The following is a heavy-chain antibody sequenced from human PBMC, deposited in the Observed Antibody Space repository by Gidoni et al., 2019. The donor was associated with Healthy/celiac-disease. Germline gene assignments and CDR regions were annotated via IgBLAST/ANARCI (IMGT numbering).Heavy chain of an antibody. Sequence: EVHLLASGGGLVQPGGSLRLSCAASGFTFSSYAMSWVRQAPGKGLAWVSAISGSGGSTYYADSVKGRFTISRDKSKNTLYLQMNSLRAEDTAVYYCANELGQDPFDYWGQGTLVTVSS. CDR1: GFTFSSYA. CDR3: ANELGQDPFDY. CDR2: ISGSGGST. J-gene: IGHJ4*02. V-gene: IGHV3-23*01. D-gene: IGHD2-15*01.